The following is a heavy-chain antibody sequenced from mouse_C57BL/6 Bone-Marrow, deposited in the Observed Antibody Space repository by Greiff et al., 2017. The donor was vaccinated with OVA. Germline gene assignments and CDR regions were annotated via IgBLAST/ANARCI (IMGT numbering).Heavy chain of an antibody. Sequence: EVKLMESGGGLVKPGGSLKLSCAASGFTFSSYAMSWVRQTPEKRLEWVATISDVGSYTYYPDNVKGRFTISRDNAKHNLYLQMSHLKSEDTAMYYCARDGNYYGSCYAMDDWGQGTSVTVSS. J-gene: IGHJ4*01. CDR2: ISDVGSYT. CDR3: ARDGNYYGSCYAMDD. CDR1: GFTFSSYA. V-gene: IGHV5-4*01. D-gene: IGHD1-1*01.